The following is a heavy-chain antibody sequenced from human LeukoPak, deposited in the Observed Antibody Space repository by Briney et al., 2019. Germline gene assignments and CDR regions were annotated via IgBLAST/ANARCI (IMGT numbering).Heavy chain of an antibody. CDR2: ISGDGGST. CDR1: GFTFDDYA. V-gene: IGHV3-43*02. D-gene: IGHD3-10*01. J-gene: IGHJ4*02. CDR3: AKDWGYGSGSYF. Sequence: GGSLRLSCAASGFTFDDYAVHWVRQAPGKGLEWVSLISGDGGSTYYADSVKGRFTISRDNSKNPLYLQMNSLRTEDTALYYCAKDWGYGSGSYFWGQGTLVTVSS.